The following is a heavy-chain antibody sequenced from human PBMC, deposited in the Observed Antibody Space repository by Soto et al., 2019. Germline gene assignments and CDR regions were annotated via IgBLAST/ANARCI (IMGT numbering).Heavy chain of an antibody. J-gene: IGHJ4*02. V-gene: IGHV3-15*07. CDR2: IKRKTDGGTT. CDR3: TTDLGYTTLGY. Sequence: EVQLVESGGGLVKPGGSLRLSCAASGFTFSNAWMNWVRQAPGKGLEWVGRIKRKTDGGTTDYAAPVKGRFTISRDDSKNTLYLQMNSLKTEDTAVYYCTTDLGYTTLGYWGQGTLVTVSS. D-gene: IGHD2-2*02. CDR1: GFTFSNAW.